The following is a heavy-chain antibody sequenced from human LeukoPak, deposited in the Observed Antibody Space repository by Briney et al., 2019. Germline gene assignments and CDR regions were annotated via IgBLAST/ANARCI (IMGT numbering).Heavy chain of an antibody. J-gene: IGHJ4*02. CDR2: IWYDGSNK. D-gene: IGHD1-14*01. CDR3: AKENRWE. V-gene: IGHV3-33*06. Sequence: PGRSLRLSCAASGFTFSNSGMHWIRQAPGKGLEWVALIWYDGSNKYYADSVKGRFTISRDNSKNTLYLQMNSLRAEDTAVYYCAKENRWEWGQGTLVTVSS. CDR1: GFTFSNSG.